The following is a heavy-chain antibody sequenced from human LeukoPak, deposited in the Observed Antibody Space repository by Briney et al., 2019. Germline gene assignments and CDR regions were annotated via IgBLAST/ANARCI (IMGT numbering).Heavy chain of an antibody. J-gene: IGHJ6*02. Sequence: ASVTVSCTVSGYTLTELSMHWVRQAPGKGLEWMGGFDPEDGETIYAQKFQGRVTMTEDTSTDTAYMELGSLRSEDTAVYYCATVFSSSPGLNYYYGTDVWGQGTTVTVSS. V-gene: IGHV1-24*01. CDR3: ATVFSSSPGLNYYYGTDV. CDR1: GYTLTELS. CDR2: FDPEDGET. D-gene: IGHD6-6*01.